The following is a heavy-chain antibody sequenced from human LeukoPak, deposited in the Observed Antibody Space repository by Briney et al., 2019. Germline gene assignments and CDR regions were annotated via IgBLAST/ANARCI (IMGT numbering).Heavy chain of an antibody. CDR3: ARDSALGLDDFWSGYYIPFDY. CDR2: IIPIFGTA. J-gene: IGHJ4*02. Sequence: SVKVSCKASGGTFSSYAISWVRQAPGQGLEWMGGIIPIFGTANYAQKFQGRVTITTDESTSTAYMELSSLRSEDTAVYYCARDSALGLDDFWSGYYIPFDYWGQGTLVTVSS. D-gene: IGHD3-3*01. CDR1: GGTFSSYA. V-gene: IGHV1-69*05.